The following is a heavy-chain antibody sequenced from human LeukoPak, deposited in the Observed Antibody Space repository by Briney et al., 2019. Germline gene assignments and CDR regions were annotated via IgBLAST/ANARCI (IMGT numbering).Heavy chain of an antibody. J-gene: IGHJ4*02. CDR3: AKRGPIYSSSPGNYFDY. D-gene: IGHD6-6*01. V-gene: IGHV3-23*01. CDR2: ISGSDDGT. Sequence: GGSLRLSCAASGFTFSSCGMTWVRQAPGKGLEWVSSISGSDDGTYYADSVKGRFTISRDNSKNTLYLQMNSLRAEDTAVYYCAKRGPIYSSSPGNYFDYWGQGTLVTVSS. CDR1: GFTFSSCG.